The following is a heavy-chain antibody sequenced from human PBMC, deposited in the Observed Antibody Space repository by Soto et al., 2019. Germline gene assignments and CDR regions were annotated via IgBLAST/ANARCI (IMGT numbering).Heavy chain of an antibody. Sequence: SETLSLTCSVSGGSINSYWWSWIRHPAGKGLEWIGRVYSSGTTDYNPSLNSRATMSVETSKNQFSLKLTSVTAADTAVYYCARDIGSPAYAEGYLGQASQVTLSS. J-gene: IGHJ4*02. V-gene: IGHV4-4*07. CDR1: GGSINSYW. CDR3: ARDIGSPAYAEGY. D-gene: IGHD2-2*01. CDR2: VYSSGTT.